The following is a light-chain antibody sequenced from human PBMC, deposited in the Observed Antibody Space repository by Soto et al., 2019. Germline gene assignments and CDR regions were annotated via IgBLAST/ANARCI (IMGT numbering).Light chain of an antibody. V-gene: IGLV2-14*01. Sequence: QSALTQPASVSGSPGQSISISCAGTSSDVGGYNYVSWYQQHPGKAPKLMIYEVSNRPSGVSNRFSGSKSGNTASLTISGIQAEDEADYYCRSYTSSSTNVFATGTKVTVL. CDR1: SSDVGGYNY. CDR2: EVS. CDR3: RSYTSSSTNV. J-gene: IGLJ1*01.